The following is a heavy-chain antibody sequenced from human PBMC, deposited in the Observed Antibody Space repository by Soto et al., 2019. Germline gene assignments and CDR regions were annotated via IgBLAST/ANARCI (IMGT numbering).Heavy chain of an antibody. J-gene: IGHJ6*02. CDR2: IVPSLDTT. Sequence: QVHLVQSGTEVKKPGSSVKVSCQASGGTFSSSGFSWVRQAPGQGLEWMGMIVPSLDTTNYAQKFQARVTITADEVTSTAYMELRSLRSEDTAVYYCARWPQPRYTADPYAVDVWGQGTRVIVS. CDR1: GGTFSSSG. CDR3: ARWPQPRYTADPYAVDV. D-gene: IGHD3-16*02. V-gene: IGHV1-69*11.